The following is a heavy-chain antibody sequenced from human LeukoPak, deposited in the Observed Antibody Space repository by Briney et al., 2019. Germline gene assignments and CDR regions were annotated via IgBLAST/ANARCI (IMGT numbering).Heavy chain of an antibody. CDR2: ISAYNGNT. CDR3: ARDPGVVTAYYFDY. D-gene: IGHD2-21*02. V-gene: IGHV1-18*01. CDR1: GYTFTSYG. Sequence: ASVKVSFKASGYTFTSYGISWVRQAPRQGLEWTGWISAYNGNTKYAQKVQGRVTMTTDTATSTAYMELRSLSSDDTAVYYCARDPGVVTAYYFDYWGQGTLVTVSS. J-gene: IGHJ4*02.